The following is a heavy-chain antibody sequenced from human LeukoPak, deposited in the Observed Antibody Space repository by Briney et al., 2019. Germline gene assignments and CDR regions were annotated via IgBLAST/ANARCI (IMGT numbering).Heavy chain of an antibody. V-gene: IGHV4-34*01. CDR3: ARGMTTVTGDFDY. Sequence: TSETLSLTCAVYGGSFGGYYWSWIRQPPGKGLEWIGEINHSGSTNYNPSLKSRVTISVDTSKNQFSLKLSSVTAADTAVYYCARGMTTVTGDFDYWGQGTLVTVSS. D-gene: IGHD4-17*01. CDR2: INHSGST. CDR1: GGSFGGYY. J-gene: IGHJ4*02.